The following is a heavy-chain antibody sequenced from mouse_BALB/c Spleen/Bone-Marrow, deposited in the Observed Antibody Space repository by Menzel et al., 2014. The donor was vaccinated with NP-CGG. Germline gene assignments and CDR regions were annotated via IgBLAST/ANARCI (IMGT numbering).Heavy chain of an antibody. J-gene: IGHJ1*01. Sequence: EVQGVESGGGQVQPGRSLKLSCAASGFDLGRYWMSWVRQAPGEGLEWIGEINPDSSTINYTPSLKDKFIISRDNAKNTLYLQMSKVRSEDTALYYCARLNYYGNLFVWGAGTTVTVSS. V-gene: IGHV4-1*02. CDR2: INPDSSTI. CDR1: GFDLGRYW. D-gene: IGHD1-1*01. CDR3: ARLNYYGNLFV.